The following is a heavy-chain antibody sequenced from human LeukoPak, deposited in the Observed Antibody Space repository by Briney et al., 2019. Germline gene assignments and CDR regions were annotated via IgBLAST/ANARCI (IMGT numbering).Heavy chain of an antibody. CDR3: ARGGPDSSDQDWFDP. V-gene: IGHV1-18*01. CDR1: GYTFTNFA. D-gene: IGHD6-19*01. CDR2: ITAYNGDT. J-gene: IGHJ5*02. Sequence: ASVKVSCKTSGYTFTNFAINWVRQAPGQGLEWRGWITAYNGDTNYAQKLQGRVSMTTDTSTSTAYMELRNLSSDDTAVYYCARGGPDSSDQDWFDPWGQGTLVAVSS.